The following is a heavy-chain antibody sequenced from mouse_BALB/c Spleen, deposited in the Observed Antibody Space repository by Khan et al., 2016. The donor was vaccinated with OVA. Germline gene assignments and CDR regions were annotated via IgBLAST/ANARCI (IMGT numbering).Heavy chain of an antibody. J-gene: IGHJ4*01. CDR2: IDPENGNT. D-gene: IGHD2-4*01. Sequence: EVQLQESGAELVRPGALVKLSCKASGFNITDYYIHWVKQRPEQGLEWIGWIDPENGNTIYDPKFQGKASLTADTSSNTAYLQLSSLTSEDTAVYYCTRRDYEAMDYWGQGTSVTVSS. CDR1: GFNITDYY. V-gene: IGHV14-1*02. CDR3: TRRDYEAMDY.